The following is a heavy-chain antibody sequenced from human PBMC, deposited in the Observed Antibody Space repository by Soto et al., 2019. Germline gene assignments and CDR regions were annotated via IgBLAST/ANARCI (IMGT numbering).Heavy chain of an antibody. Sequence: PGGSLRLSCAASGFTFSTYAMSWVRQAPGRRLEWVSAISAGGGITYYADSVKGRFTISRDNSKNTLSLQMNSLRAEDTAVYYCAKDSYASGTYYYFDYWGQGTLVTVSS. CDR1: GFTFSTYA. J-gene: IGHJ4*02. CDR2: ISAGGGIT. CDR3: AKDSYASGTYYYFDY. V-gene: IGHV3-23*01. D-gene: IGHD3-10*01.